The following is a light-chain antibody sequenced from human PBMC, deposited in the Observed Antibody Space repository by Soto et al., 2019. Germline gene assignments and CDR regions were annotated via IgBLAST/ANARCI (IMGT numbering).Light chain of an antibody. CDR2: DDN. CDR1: SSNIGGNS. J-gene: IGLJ1*01. CDR3: GSWDSSLSAYV. Sequence: QSGLTQPRSVSAAPGQKVTISCSGSSSNIGGNSVSWYQQLPGTAPKLLIYDDNKRPSGIPDRFSGSKSGTSATLGITGFQTGDEADYYCGSWDSSLSAYVFGTGTQVTVL. V-gene: IGLV1-51*01.